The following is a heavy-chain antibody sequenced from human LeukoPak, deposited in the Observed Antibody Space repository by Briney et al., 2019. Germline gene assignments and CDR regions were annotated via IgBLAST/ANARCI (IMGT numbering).Heavy chain of an antibody. D-gene: IGHD5-18*01. CDR3: ARDSSIQSLDP. J-gene: IGHJ5*02. CDR2: ITSSSTYI. CDR1: GFTFSSYS. Sequence: KTGGSLRLSCAASGFTFSSYSMNWVRQAPGKGLEWVSSITSSSTYIYYADSVKGRFTISRDNAKNSLYLQMNSLRAEDTAVYYCARDSSIQSLDPWGQGTLVTVSS. V-gene: IGHV3-21*01.